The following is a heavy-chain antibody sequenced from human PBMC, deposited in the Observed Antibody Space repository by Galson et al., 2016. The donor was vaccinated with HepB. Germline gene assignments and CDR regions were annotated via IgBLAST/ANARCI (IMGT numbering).Heavy chain of an antibody. V-gene: IGHV3-23*01. CDR1: GFTFSSYA. Sequence: SLRLSCAASGFTFSSYAMTWVRQAPGKGLEWVSAISRSGDATYYADSVKGRFTIFRDNSKDTLYLQMNSLRVEDTAVYYCAKGTTLQVHFGYFDHWGQGTLVTVSS. D-gene: IGHD1/OR15-1a*01. CDR3: AKGTTLQVHFGYFDH. J-gene: IGHJ4*02. CDR2: ISRSGDAT.